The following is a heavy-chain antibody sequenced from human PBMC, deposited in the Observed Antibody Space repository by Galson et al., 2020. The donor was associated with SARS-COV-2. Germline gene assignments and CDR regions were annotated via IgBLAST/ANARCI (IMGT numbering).Heavy chain of an antibody. CDR3: ARYYCSAGKCQNVPVDY. D-gene: IGHD2-15*01. Sequence: SETLSLTCTVSGDSISSDISSGDYYWSWIRQPPGKGLEWIGYIYQSGKTYYSPSLKSRLTISVDTPNKQISLRLNSVTAADTAVYYCARYYCSAGKCQNVPVDYWGQVTLVTVSS. V-gene: IGHV4-30-4*01. J-gene: IGHJ4*02. CDR2: IYQSGKT. CDR1: GDSISSDISSGDYY.